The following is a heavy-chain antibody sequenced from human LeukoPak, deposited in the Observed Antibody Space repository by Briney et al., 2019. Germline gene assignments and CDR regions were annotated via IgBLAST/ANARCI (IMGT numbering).Heavy chain of an antibody. J-gene: IGHJ4*02. CDR2: IRYDGSNK. V-gene: IGHV3-30*02. D-gene: IGHD3-22*01. Sequence: GGSLRLSCAASGFTFSSYGMHWVRRAPGKGLEWVAFIRYDGSNKYNADSVKGRFTISRDNSKNTLYLQMNSLRAEDTAVYYCAKDYYDSSGYYYGRYFDYWGQGTLVTVSS. CDR3: AKDYYDSSGYYYGRYFDY. CDR1: GFTFSSYG.